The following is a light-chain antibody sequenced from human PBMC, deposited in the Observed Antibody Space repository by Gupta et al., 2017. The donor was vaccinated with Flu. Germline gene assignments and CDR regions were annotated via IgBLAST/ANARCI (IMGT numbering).Light chain of an antibody. CDR3: QSDDSALNVYV. V-gene: IGLV1-40*01. J-gene: IGLJ1*01. CDR2: GNK. Sequence: QSVLAQPPSVSGAPGQRVTISCTRRSSNVGAGSSVHWYQQLTGTAPKLLIYGNKNRRSGVPGRFSGSKSGTSAALAITGLQAEDEAVYYCQSDDSALNVYVFGTGTTVTVL. CDR1: SSNVGAGSS.